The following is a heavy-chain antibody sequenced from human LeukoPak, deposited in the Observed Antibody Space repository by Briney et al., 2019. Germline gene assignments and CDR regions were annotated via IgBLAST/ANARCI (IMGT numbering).Heavy chain of an antibody. Sequence: GGSLRLSCAASGFTVSSNYMSWVRQAPGKGLEWVSSISSSSSYIYYADSVKGRFTISRDNAKNSLYLQMNSLRAEDTAVYYCARGEIAAAPDYWGQGTLVTVSS. CDR2: ISSSSSYI. D-gene: IGHD6-13*01. V-gene: IGHV3-21*01. CDR1: GFTVSSNY. CDR3: ARGEIAAAPDY. J-gene: IGHJ4*02.